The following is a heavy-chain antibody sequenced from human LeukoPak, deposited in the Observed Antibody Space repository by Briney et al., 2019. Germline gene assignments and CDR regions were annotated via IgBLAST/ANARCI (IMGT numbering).Heavy chain of an antibody. V-gene: IGHV3-11*01. CDR2: ISSSGSTI. D-gene: IGHD6-19*01. CDR3: ARDLSSIAVDVDV. Sequence: PGGSLRLSCAASGFTFSDYYMSWIRQAPGKGLEWVSYISSSGSTIYYADSVKGRFTISRDNAKNSLYLQMNSLRAEDTAVYYCARDLSSIAVDVDVWGKGTTVTVSS. J-gene: IGHJ6*04. CDR1: GFTFSDYY.